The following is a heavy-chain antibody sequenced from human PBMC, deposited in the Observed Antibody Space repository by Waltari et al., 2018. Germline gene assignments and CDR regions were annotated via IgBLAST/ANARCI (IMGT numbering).Heavy chain of an antibody. CDR2: INYDRSQT. CDR3: AKSRGFEY. V-gene: IGHV3-7*01. Sequence: EAQLVESGGGLVQPGGSLRLPCGAFGFTFSRYWMSWVRQTPGKGLQWVANINYDRSQTYYVDSVKGRFTISRDNAKNSVFLQMNSLRVEDTAVYYCAKSRGFEYWGQGALITVSS. D-gene: IGHD2-2*01. J-gene: IGHJ4*02. CDR1: GFTFSRYW.